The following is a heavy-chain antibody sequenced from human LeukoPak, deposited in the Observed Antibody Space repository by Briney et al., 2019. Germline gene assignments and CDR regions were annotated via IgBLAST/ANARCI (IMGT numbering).Heavy chain of an antibody. Sequence: PSETLSLTCTVSGGSISSYYWSWIRQPPGKGLEWIGYIYYSGSTNYNPSLKSRVTISVDTSKNQFSLKLSSVTAADTAVYYCAIWDLVASIDYWGQGTLVTVSS. CDR2: IYYSGST. D-gene: IGHD5-12*01. CDR3: AIWDLVASIDY. CDR1: GGSISSYY. V-gene: IGHV4-59*01. J-gene: IGHJ4*02.